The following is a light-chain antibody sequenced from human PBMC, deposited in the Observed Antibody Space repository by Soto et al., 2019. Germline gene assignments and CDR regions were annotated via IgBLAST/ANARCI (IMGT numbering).Light chain of an antibody. CDR1: QTVRSSS. CDR2: GAS. CDR3: QQYGSSPRT. V-gene: IGKV3-20*01. Sequence: EFVMTQSPATLSVSLGDRATLSCRASQTVRSSSLAWYQQKPGQAPRLLIFGASTRAAGFPDRFSGSGSGTDFTLTVSRLEPEDFAVYYCQQYGSSPRTCGQGTKGDI. J-gene: IGKJ1*01.